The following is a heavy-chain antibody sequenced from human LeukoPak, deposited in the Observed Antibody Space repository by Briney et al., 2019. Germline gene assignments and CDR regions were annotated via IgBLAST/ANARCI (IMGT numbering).Heavy chain of an antibody. CDR1: GFTFSSYG. J-gene: IGHJ5*02. V-gene: IGHV3-30*02. CDR2: IRYDGNNK. CDR3: ARNYGDYVA. Sequence: GGSLRLSCAASGFTFSSYGMHWVRQAPGKGLEWVAFIRYDGNNKYYADSVKDRFTISRDNSKNTLYLQMNSLRAEDTAVYYCARNYGDYVAWGQGTLVTVSS. D-gene: IGHD4-17*01.